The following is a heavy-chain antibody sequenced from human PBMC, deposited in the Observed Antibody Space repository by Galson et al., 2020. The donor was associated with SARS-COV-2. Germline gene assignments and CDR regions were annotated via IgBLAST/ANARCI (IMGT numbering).Heavy chain of an antibody. J-gene: IGHJ4*02. Sequence: SETLSLTCSVSGGSVSSSDFYWGWIRQPPGKGLEWIGSISYAGRTYYNPSLTSRATLFVDASKNQLSLRLTSVSAADTAIYYCARHAWFGGSSTPGYYFDNWGQGTLVTVSS. D-gene: IGHD2-15*01. V-gene: IGHV4-39*01. CDR1: GGSVSSSDFY. CDR2: ISYAGRT. CDR3: ARHAWFGGSSTPGYYFDN.